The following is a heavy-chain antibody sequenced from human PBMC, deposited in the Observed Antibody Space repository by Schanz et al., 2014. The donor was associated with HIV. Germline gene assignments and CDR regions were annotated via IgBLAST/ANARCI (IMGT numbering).Heavy chain of an antibody. CDR3: ARDTNFVLDV. Sequence: QVQLVQSGAEVKEPGASVKVSCKPYGHIFTGYLMHWVRQAPGQGLEWMGWINPNSGATDSAQKFQGRVTMTRDTSISTAFMERSSLRSDDTAVYYCARDTNFVLDVWGQGTTVTVSS. CDR1: GHIFTGYL. J-gene: IGHJ6*02. D-gene: IGHD2-8*01. CDR2: INPNSGAT. V-gene: IGHV1-2*02.